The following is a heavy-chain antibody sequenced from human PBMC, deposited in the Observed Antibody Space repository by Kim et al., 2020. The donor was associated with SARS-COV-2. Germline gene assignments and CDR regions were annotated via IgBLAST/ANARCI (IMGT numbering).Heavy chain of an antibody. V-gene: IGHV4-39*01. CDR3: ARRGSSGWYTDYYYGMDV. J-gene: IGHJ6*02. D-gene: IGHD6-19*01. Sequence: KSRVTISVDTSKNQFSLKLSSVTAADTAVYYCARRGSSGWYTDYYYGMDVWGQGTTVTVSS.